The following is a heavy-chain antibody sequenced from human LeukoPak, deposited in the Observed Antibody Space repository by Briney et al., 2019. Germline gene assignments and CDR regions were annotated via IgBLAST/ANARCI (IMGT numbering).Heavy chain of an antibody. CDR1: GFTFSSYA. CDR2: ITGSGGST. Sequence: GGSLRLSCVASGFTFSSYAMTWVRQAPGKGLEWVSAITGSGGSTYYADSVQGRFTISRDNSKNMLYLQMTSLRAEDTAVYYCAKGGNVLVVNFMDVWGKGTTITVSS. V-gene: IGHV3-23*01. J-gene: IGHJ6*03. CDR3: AKGGNVLVVNFMDV. D-gene: IGHD2-2*01.